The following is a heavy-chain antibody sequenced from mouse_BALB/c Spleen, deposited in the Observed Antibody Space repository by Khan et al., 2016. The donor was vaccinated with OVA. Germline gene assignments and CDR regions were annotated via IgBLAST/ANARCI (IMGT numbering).Heavy chain of an antibody. CDR3: ARFETTVADY. V-gene: IGHV1-77*01. D-gene: IGHD1-1*01. CDR2: IYPGSGTT. Sequence: QVQLQQPGPELVKPGASVKMSCKASGYTFTDYIISWVKQRTGQGLEWIGEIYPGSGTTHYNEKFKGKATLTADKSSTTAYMQLNSLTSEDSAIYFCARFETTVADYWGQGTTLTVSS. J-gene: IGHJ2*01. CDR1: GYTFTDYI.